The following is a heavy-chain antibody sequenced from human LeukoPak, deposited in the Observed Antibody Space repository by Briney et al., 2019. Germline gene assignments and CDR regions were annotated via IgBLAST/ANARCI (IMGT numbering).Heavy chain of an antibody. V-gene: IGHV3-66*01. Sequence: GGSLRLSCEASGFTFSNYAMSWVGQAPGKGLEGVSVIYSGGSTYYADSVKGRFTISIDNSKNTLYLQMNSLRAEDTAVYYCARAASDSSGLLPFDPWGQGTLVTVSS. J-gene: IGHJ5*02. CDR3: ARAASDSSGLLPFDP. D-gene: IGHD3-22*01. CDR2: IYSGGST. CDR1: GFTFSNYA.